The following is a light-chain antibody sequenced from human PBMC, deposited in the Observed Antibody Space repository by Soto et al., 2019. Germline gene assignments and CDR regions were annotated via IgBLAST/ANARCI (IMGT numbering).Light chain of an antibody. CDR2: DVT. J-gene: IGLJ1*01. V-gene: IGLV2-8*01. Sequence: QCVLTQPPSGSGAPGESVGISCTGTSSEVGGYDFVSWYQQHPGKAPKLMIYDVTKRPSGVPDRFSGSKSGNTASLTVSGLQGEDEADYYCSSSARTHVVFGTGTKVT. CDR1: SSEVGGYDF. CDR3: SSSARTHVV.